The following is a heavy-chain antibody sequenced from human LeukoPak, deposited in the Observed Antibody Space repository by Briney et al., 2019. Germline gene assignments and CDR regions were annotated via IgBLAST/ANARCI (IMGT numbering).Heavy chain of an antibody. J-gene: IGHJ4*02. Sequence: PGGSLRLSCVASGFTFHGHGMNWVRQAPGKGLEWVSGITWNGGSISYADSVKGRFTISRDNTKNSLYLQMNSLRAEDTAVYYCANDQSSGSYLSGDYWGQGTLVTVSS. V-gene: IGHV3-20*04. CDR1: GFTFHGHG. CDR3: ANDQSSGSYLSGDY. D-gene: IGHD1-26*01. CDR2: ITWNGGSI.